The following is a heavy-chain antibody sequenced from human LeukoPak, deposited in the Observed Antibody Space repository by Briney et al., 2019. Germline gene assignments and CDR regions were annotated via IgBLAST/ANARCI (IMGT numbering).Heavy chain of an antibody. CDR1: GFTFSDYY. J-gene: IGHJ4*02. D-gene: IGHD3-16*01. V-gene: IGHV3-74*01. CDR3: ARDSFGLDY. CDR2: INSDGSST. Sequence: GGSLRLSCAASGFTFSDYYMSWIRQAPGKGLVWVARINSDGSSTNYADSVKGRITVSRDNAKNTLYLQMNSLRAEDTAVYYCARDSFGLDYWGQGTLVTVSS.